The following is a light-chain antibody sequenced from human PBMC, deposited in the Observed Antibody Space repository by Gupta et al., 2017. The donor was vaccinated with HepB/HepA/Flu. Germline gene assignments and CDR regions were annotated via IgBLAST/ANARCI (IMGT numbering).Light chain of an antibody. CDR1: QSIRSS. J-gene: IGKJ3*01. Sequence: EIVMRQLAATLTVAPGERATLSCRAGQSIRSSLGWSKQKPGQAPRLLIYGASTRATGITARFSGSGYGKELTLTISIRQLDDFAVYYCQHHKNWPPLTFGHGTKVDI. CDR2: GAS. CDR3: QHHKNWPPLT. V-gene: IGKV3-15*01.